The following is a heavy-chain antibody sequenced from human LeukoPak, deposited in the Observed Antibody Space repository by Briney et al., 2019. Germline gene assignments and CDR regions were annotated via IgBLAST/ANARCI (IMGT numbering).Heavy chain of an antibody. CDR1: EYSFATYW. CDR2: IYPSDSDT. D-gene: IGHD1-26*01. Sequence: GESLKISCQGSEYSFATYWIAWLRQMPGKGLEWMGIIYPSDSDTRYSPSFQGQVTISADKSIKTGYLQWSSLKASDTAMYYCARPLQGIVGATGFDYWGQGTLVTVSS. J-gene: IGHJ4*02. V-gene: IGHV5-51*01. CDR3: ARPLQGIVGATGFDY.